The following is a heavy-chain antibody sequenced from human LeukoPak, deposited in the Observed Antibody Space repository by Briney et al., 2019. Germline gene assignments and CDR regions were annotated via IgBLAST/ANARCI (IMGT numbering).Heavy chain of an antibody. D-gene: IGHD1/OR15-1a*01. CDR1: GYTFTNYG. CDR3: ARDYDRWNNDCFDP. CDR2: VGAYGGDT. V-gene: IGHV1-18*01. Sequence: ASVKVSCKASGYTFTNYGISWVRQAPGQGLEWIGWVGAYGGDTNYAEKVQGRVTMTTDTSTSTAYLELRSLRSDDTAVYYCARDYDRWNNDCFDPWGQGTLVIVSS. J-gene: IGHJ5*02.